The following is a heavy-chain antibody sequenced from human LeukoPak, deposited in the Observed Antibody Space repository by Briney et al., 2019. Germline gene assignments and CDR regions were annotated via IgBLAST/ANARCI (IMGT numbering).Heavy chain of an antibody. D-gene: IGHD2-2*01. Sequence: GGSLRLSCAASGFTFSSYSMNWVRQAPGKGLEWVSYISSSSSTIYYADSVKGRFTISRDNAKNSLYLQMNSLRAEDTAVYYCARAGYCSSTSCPNYYGMDVWGQGTTATVSS. V-gene: IGHV3-48*01. CDR1: GFTFSSYS. CDR3: ARAGYCSSTSCPNYYGMDV. CDR2: ISSSSSTI. J-gene: IGHJ6*02.